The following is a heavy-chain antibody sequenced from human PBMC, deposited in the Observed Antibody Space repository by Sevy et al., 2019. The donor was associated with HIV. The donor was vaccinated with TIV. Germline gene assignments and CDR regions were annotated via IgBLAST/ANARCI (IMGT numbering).Heavy chain of an antibody. V-gene: IGHV3-23*01. CDR1: GFAFYDYS. CDR2: LSFGCGKI. Sequence: GESLKISCAASGFAFYDYSTSWIRQAPGKGLEWVATLSFGCGKINYADSVKGRFTISRDNSKNSFYLQMDNLRVEDTALYYCAREGCTRPHDYWGQGTRVTVSS. CDR3: AREGCTRPHDY. J-gene: IGHJ4*02. D-gene: IGHD2-8*01.